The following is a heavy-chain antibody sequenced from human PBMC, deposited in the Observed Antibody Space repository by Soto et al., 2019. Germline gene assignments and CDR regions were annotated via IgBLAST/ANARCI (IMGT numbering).Heavy chain of an antibody. V-gene: IGHV1-69*13. Sequence: GASVKVSCKASGGTFSSYAISWVRQAPGRGLEWMGGIIPIFGTANYAQKFQGRVTITADESTSTAYMDLSSLRSEDTAVYYCARDKRGGIAAAGTRSSYYGMDVWGQGTTVTVSS. D-gene: IGHD6-13*01. J-gene: IGHJ6*02. CDR1: GGTFSSYA. CDR3: ARDKRGGIAAAGTRSSYYGMDV. CDR2: IIPIFGTA.